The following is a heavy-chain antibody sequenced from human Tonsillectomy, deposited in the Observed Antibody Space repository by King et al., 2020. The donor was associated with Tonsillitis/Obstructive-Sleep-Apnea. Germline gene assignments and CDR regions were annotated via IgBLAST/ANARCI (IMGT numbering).Heavy chain of an antibody. CDR1: GASISSSTYF. V-gene: IGHV4-39*02. CDR2: IYYSGST. J-gene: IGHJ4*02. CDR3: AREGDYSSTHYFDY. D-gene: IGHD6-13*01. Sequence: QLQESGPGLVKPSETLSLTCSVSGASISSSTYFWGWIRQPPGKGLEGIGSIYYSGSTYYKPSLKSRVTISVDTSKNQFSLKLSSVTAADTSVYYCAREGDYSSTHYFDYWGQGTLVTVSS.